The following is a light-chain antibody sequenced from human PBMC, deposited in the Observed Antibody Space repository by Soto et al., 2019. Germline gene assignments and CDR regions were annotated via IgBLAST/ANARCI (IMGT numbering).Light chain of an antibody. CDR1: QSVRSTY. Sequence: EIVLTQSPGTLSLSPGERATLSCRASQSVRSTYLAWYQQKPGQAPRLLIYGASSRPTGIPDRFSGSGSGTDFTLTISRLEPEEFAVYYCQQDRNSPLTFGGGTKVEIK. CDR2: GAS. V-gene: IGKV3-20*01. J-gene: IGKJ4*01. CDR3: QQDRNSPLT.